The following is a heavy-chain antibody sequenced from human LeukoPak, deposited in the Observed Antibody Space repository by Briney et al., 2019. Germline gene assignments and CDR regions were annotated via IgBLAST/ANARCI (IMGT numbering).Heavy chain of an antibody. CDR3: AKGGYYYDSSGYFDY. D-gene: IGHD3-22*01. V-gene: IGHV3-23*01. Sequence: AGGSLRLSCAASGFTFSSYAMSWVRQAPGKGVEWVSAISGSGGSTYYADSVKGRFTISRDNSKNTLYLQMNSLRAEDTAVYYCAKGGYYYDSSGYFDYWGQGTLVTVSS. CDR1: GFTFSSYA. J-gene: IGHJ4*02. CDR2: ISGSGGST.